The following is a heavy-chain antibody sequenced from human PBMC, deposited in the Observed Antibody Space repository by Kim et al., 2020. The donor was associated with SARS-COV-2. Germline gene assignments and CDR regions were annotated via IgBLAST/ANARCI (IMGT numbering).Heavy chain of an antibody. CDR3: ARAVITMIVVVGVFDL. D-gene: IGHD3-22*01. Sequence: SETLSLTCTVSGGSISSGGYYWSWIRQHPGKGLEWIGYIYYSGSTYYNPSLKSRVTISVDTSKNQFSLKLSSVTAADTAVYYCARAVITMIVVVGVFDLWGQGTMVTVSS. V-gene: IGHV4-31*03. J-gene: IGHJ3*01. CDR1: GGSISSGGYY. CDR2: IYYSGST.